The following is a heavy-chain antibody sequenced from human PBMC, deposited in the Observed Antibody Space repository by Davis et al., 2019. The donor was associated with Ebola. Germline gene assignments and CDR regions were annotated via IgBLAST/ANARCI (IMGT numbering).Heavy chain of an antibody. CDR1: VITLSSYA. CDR2: ISGSGGST. V-gene: IGHV3-23*01. Sequence: GESPKTPRADPVITLSSYAMTWVRQAPGKGLEWVSAISGSGGSTYYADSVKGRFTISRDNSKKTLYLQMNSLRAEDTAVYYCAKSGLSFGVVKYHYGMDVWGKGTTVTVSS. D-gene: IGHD3-3*01. CDR3: AKSGLSFGVVKYHYGMDV. J-gene: IGHJ6*04.